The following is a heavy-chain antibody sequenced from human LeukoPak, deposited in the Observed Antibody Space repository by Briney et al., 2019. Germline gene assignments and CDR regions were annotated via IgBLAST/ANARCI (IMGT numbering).Heavy chain of an antibody. CDR3: AKGSKFFDY. J-gene: IGHJ4*02. Sequence: SETLSLTCTVSGGSISSYYWSWIRQPPGKGPEWIGYIYYSGSTNYNPSLKSRVTISVDTSKNQFSLKLSSVTAADTAVYYCAKGSKFFDYWGQGTLVTVSS. CDR2: IYYSGST. V-gene: IGHV4-59*01. CDR1: GGSISSYY. D-gene: IGHD3-10*01.